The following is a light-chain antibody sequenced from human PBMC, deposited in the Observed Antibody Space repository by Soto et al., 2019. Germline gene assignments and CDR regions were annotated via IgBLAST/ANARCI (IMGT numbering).Light chain of an antibody. J-gene: IGLJ7*01. CDR2: EVT. CDR3: SSYTGGNPSDV. V-gene: IGLV2-8*01. CDR1: SSYVGGYDY. Sequence: QSALTQPPSASGSPGQSVTISCTGTSSYVGGYDYVSWYQQHPGKAPKLMIYEVTIRPSGVSDRFSGSKSGNTASLTVSGLQAEDEADYYCSSYTGGNPSDVFGTGTQLTVL.